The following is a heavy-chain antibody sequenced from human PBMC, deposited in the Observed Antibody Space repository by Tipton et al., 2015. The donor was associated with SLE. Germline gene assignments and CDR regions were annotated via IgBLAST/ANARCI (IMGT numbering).Heavy chain of an antibody. D-gene: IGHD2-21*01. CDR1: GGSFSGYY. CDR2: INHSGST. Sequence: TLSLTCAVYGGSFSGYYWSWIRQPPGKGLEWIGEINHSGSTNYNPSLRSRILISLDTSKNQFSLKVNSVTAADTAIYFCARGGGGDVLNWFDPWGQGTLVSVSP. CDR3: ARGGGGDVLNWFDP. J-gene: IGHJ5*02. V-gene: IGHV4-34*09.